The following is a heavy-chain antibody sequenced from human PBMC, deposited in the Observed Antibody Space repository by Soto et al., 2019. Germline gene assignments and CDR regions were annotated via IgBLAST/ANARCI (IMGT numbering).Heavy chain of an antibody. J-gene: IGHJ6*03. CDR2: IIPILGIA. D-gene: IGHD6-13*01. V-gene: IGHV1-69*02. CDR1: GGTFSSYT. CDR3: ARGVAAAGLYYYYYMDV. Sequence: ASVKVSCKASGGTFSSYTISWVRQAPGQGLEWMGRIIPILGIANYAQKFQGRVTITADKSTSTAYMELSSLRSEDTAVYYCARGVAAAGLYYYYYMDVWGKGTTVTVSS.